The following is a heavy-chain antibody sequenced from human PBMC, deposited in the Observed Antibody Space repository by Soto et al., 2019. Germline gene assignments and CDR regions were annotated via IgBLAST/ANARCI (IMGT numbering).Heavy chain of an antibody. J-gene: IGHJ6*02. Sequence: QTLSLTCAISGGSVSSNTVAWNWVRQSPSRGLEWLGRTYYRSKWYSHYAVSVRSRIMINSDTSKNQFSLQLKSVTPEDTAVYFCVRVGVAAGSGYYYYHAMDVWGQGTTVTVSS. CDR1: GGSVSSNTVA. D-gene: IGHD3-10*01. CDR2: TYYRSKWYS. V-gene: IGHV6-1*01. CDR3: VRVGVAAGSGYYYYHAMDV.